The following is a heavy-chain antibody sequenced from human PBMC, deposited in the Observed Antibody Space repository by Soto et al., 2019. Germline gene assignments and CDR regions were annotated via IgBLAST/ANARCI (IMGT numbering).Heavy chain of an antibody. Sequence: QITLKESGPPLVKPTQTLTLTCTFSGFSLSTIGVGVGWIRQPPGKALEWLALIYWDDDKRYSPSLKSRLTVTKDTSKNQVVLTMTNMDPVDTATYYCVQSRCGGDCLQSYSSHSYYGLDVWGQGTPVTVSS. CDR3: VQSRCGGDCLQSYSSHSYYGLDV. CDR2: IYWDDDK. J-gene: IGHJ6*02. CDR1: GFSLSTIGVG. D-gene: IGHD2-21*02. V-gene: IGHV2-5*02.